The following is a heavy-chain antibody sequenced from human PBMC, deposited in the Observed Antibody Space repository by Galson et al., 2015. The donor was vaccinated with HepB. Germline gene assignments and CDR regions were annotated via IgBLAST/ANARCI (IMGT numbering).Heavy chain of an antibody. CDR3: ARSPPTNWNYAGFDY. CDR2: IDWDGDE. J-gene: IGHJ4*02. D-gene: IGHD1-7*01. V-gene: IGHV2-70*01. Sequence: PALVKPTQTLTLTCSLSGFSFSTREMSVGWIRQPPGKALEWLALIDWDGDEYYSISLKTRLNISKDTSKNQVVLTMTNMAPLDTATYYCARSPPTNWNYAGFDYWGQGALVTVSS. CDR1: GFSFSTREMS.